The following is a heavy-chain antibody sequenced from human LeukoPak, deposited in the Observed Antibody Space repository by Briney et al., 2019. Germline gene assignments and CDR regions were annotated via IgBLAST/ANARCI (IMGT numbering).Heavy chain of an antibody. J-gene: IGHJ1*01. CDR1: GYTFTGYY. V-gene: IGHV1-2*02. CDR2: INPNSGGT. Sequence: ASVKVSCKASGYTFTGYYMHLVRQAPGQGLEWMGWINPNSGGTKYAQKFQGRVTMTRDTSISTGDMELSRLRFDDTAVYYCARGEVSSWYDYFQHWGQGSLVTVSS. CDR3: ARGEVSSWYDYFQH. D-gene: IGHD6-13*01.